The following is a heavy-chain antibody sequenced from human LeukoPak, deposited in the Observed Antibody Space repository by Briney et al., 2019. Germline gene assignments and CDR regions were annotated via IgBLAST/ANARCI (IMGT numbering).Heavy chain of an antibody. CDR2: MNPNSGNT. CDR3: ARGPYSSSWYHSPYWFDP. D-gene: IGHD6-13*01. CDR1: GYTFTSYD. Sequence: GASVKVSCKASGYTFTSYDINWVRQATGQGLEWMGWMNPNSGNTGYAQKFQGRVTMTRNTSISTAYMELSSLRSEDTAVYYCARGPYSSSWYHSPYWFDPWGQGTLVTVSS. J-gene: IGHJ5*02. V-gene: IGHV1-8*01.